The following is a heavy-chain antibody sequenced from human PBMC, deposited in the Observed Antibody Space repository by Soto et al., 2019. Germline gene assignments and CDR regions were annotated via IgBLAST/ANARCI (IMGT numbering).Heavy chain of an antibody. J-gene: IGHJ4*02. CDR1: GFTFSDHY. D-gene: IGHD3-10*01. Sequence: EVQLVESGGGLVQPGGSLRLSCAASGFTFSDHYMDWVRQAPGKGLEWVGRTRNKANSYTTEYAASVKGRFTISRDDSKNSLYLQMNSLKTEDTAVYYCAREMDGGWFGESHTGFDYWGQGTLVTVSS. CDR3: AREMDGGWFGESHTGFDY. V-gene: IGHV3-72*01. CDR2: TRNKANSYTT.